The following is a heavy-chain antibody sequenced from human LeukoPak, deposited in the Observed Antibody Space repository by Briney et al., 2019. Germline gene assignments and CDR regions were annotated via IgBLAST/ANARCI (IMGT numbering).Heavy chain of an antibody. CDR1: GGSISSSDYY. CDR2: IYYGGST. Sequence: SETLSLTCTVSGGSISSSDYYWGWIRQPPGRGLEWIGSIYYGGSTYYNPSLKSRVTISVDTSMNQFSLKLSFVTTADTAVYYCARALGYCSGGSCTRGYNWFDPWGQGTLVTVPS. V-gene: IGHV4-39*01. J-gene: IGHJ5*02. D-gene: IGHD2-15*01. CDR3: ARALGYCSGGSCTRGYNWFDP.